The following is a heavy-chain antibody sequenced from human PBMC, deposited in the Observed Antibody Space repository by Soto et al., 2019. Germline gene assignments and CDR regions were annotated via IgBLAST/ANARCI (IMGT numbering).Heavy chain of an antibody. Sequence: GGSLRLSCAASGFTFSNAWMSWVRQAPGKGLEWVGRIKSKTDGGTTDYAAPVKGRFTISRDDSKNTLYLQMNSLKTEDTAVYYCTTFDRGTRAGGAIFGGTENYYYYMDVWGKGTTVTVSS. D-gene: IGHD3-3*01. CDR2: IKSKTDGGTT. V-gene: IGHV3-15*01. CDR1: GFTFSNAW. CDR3: TTFDRGTRAGGAIFGGTENYYYYMDV. J-gene: IGHJ6*03.